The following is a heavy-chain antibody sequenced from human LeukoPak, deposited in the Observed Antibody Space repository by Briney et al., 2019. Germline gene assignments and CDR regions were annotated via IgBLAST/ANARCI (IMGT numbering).Heavy chain of an antibody. V-gene: IGHV1-18*01. J-gene: IGHJ4*02. CDR3: ARDGYYDILTGYYIDY. CDR2: ISTYNGNT. Sequence: ASVKVSCKASGYTFISYGISWVRQAPGQGLEWMGWISTYNGNTKYAQNLQGRVTMTTDTSTTTAYMDLRSLTFDDTAVYYCARDGYYDILTGYYIDYWGQGTLVTVSS. CDR1: GYTFISYG. D-gene: IGHD3-9*01.